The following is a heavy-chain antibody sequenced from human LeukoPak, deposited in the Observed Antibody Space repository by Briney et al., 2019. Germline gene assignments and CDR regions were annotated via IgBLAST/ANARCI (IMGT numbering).Heavy chain of an antibody. Sequence: ASVKVSCKASGFTFTGYYMHWVRQAPGQGLEWMGIINPSGGSTSYAQKFQGRVTITTGESTSTAYMELSSLRSEDTAVYYCASAVSGYNWFDPWGQGTLVTVSS. CDR2: INPSGGST. J-gene: IGHJ5*02. V-gene: IGHV1-46*01. D-gene: IGHD5/OR15-5a*01. CDR1: GFTFTGYY. CDR3: ASAVSGYNWFDP.